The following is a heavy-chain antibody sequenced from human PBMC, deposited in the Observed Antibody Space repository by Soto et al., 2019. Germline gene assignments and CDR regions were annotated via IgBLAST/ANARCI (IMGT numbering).Heavy chain of an antibody. CDR2: IKQDGSEK. CDR1: GFTFSSYW. V-gene: IGHV3-7*01. Sequence: GGSLRLSCAASGFTFSSYWMSWVRQAPGKGLEWVANIKQDGSEKYYVDSVKGRFTISRDNAKNSLYLQMNSLRAEDTAVYYCAKASSTTFLPLYYGMDVWRQGTTVTVSS. CDR3: AKASSTTFLPLYYGMDV. D-gene: IGHD2-2*01. J-gene: IGHJ6*02.